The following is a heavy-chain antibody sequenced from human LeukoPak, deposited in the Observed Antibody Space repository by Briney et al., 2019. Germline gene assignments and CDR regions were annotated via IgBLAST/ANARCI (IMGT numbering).Heavy chain of an antibody. V-gene: IGHV3-48*02. CDR2: IRTSAEGANYA. Sequence: GESLRLSCGAAGFTFDTYAVNWVRQAPGKGLEWVSNIRTSAEGANYAYYADSVKGRVTISRDDAKNTLYLHMNSLRDDDTAVYYCASDQRYAFDYWGQGILVTVSS. D-gene: IGHD3-9*01. CDR1: GFTFDTYA. CDR3: ASDQRYAFDY. J-gene: IGHJ4*02.